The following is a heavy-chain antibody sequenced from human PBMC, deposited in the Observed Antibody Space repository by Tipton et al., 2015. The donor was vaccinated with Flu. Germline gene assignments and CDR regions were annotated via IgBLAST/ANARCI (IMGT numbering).Heavy chain of an antibody. D-gene: IGHD5-12*01. J-gene: IGHJ3*02. V-gene: IGHV4-34*01. CDR3: AREQSGYEVAFDI. CDR1: GGSFSGYY. Sequence: TLSLTCAVYGGSFSGYYWSWIRQPPGKGLEWVGEINHSGSTNYNPSLKSRVTISVDTSKNQFSLKLSSVTAADTAVYYCAREQSGYEVAFDIWGQGTMVTVSS. CDR2: INHSGST.